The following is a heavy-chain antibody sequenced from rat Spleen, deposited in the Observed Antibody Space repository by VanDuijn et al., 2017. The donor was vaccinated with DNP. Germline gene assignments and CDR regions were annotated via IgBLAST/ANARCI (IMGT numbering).Heavy chain of an antibody. CDR1: GFTFSDYY. CDR2: ISASGSRT. CDR3: TTLGDY. D-gene: IGHD3-2*01. Sequence: EVQLVESGGGLVQPGGSLKLSCAASGFTFSDYYMAWVRQAPKKGLEWVATISASGSRTYYPDSVKGRFTISRDYGKSTLYLQMNSLRSEDMATYYCTTLGDYWGQGVMVTVSS. J-gene: IGHJ2*01. V-gene: IGHV5-7*01.